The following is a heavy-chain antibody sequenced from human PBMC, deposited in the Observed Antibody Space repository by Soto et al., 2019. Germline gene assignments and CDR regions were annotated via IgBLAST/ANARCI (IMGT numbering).Heavy chain of an antibody. CDR1: GGSISSYY. CDR3: ARGLWGSWYSDY. D-gene: IGHD6-13*01. V-gene: IGHV4-59*08. Sequence: QVQLQESGPGLVKPSETLSLTCTVSGGSISSYYWSWIRQPPGKGLEWIGYIYYSGSTNYNPSLKSRVTISVDTSKNQFSLKLSSVTAADTAVYYCARGLWGSWYSDYWGQGTLVTVSS. CDR2: IYYSGST. J-gene: IGHJ4*02.